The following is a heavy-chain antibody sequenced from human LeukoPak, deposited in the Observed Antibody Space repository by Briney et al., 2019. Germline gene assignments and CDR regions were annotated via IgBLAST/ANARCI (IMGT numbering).Heavy chain of an antibody. Sequence: GASVTVSFTASGYTFTSYYMHWVRQAPGQGLEWMGRINPNSGGTNYAQKFQGRVTMTRDTSISTAYMELSRLRSDDTAVYYCARWWDSSGRYGYFDYWGQGTLVTVSS. J-gene: IGHJ4*02. CDR1: GYTFTSYY. V-gene: IGHV1-2*06. CDR2: INPNSGGT. D-gene: IGHD6-19*01. CDR3: ARWWDSSGRYGYFDY.